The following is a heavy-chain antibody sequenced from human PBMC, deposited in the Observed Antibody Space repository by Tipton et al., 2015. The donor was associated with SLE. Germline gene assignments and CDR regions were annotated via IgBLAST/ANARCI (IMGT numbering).Heavy chain of an antibody. Sequence: LRLSCTISGGSISSYDWSWIRQPPGKGLEFIGYVPYTGSTNYNPSLKSRVTMSIDTSKNQFSLEVRSVTAADTAVYYCASLVGAARGAEHLQNWGQGTLVSVSS. CDR2: VPYTGST. D-gene: IGHD1-26*01. CDR1: GGSISSYD. CDR3: ASLVGAARGAEHLQN. V-gene: IGHV4-59*08. J-gene: IGHJ1*01.